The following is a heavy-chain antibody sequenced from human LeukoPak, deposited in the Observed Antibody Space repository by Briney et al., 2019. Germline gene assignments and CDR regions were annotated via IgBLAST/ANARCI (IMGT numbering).Heavy chain of an antibody. CDR3: ATDYYGSGSYSPQAFDI. CDR1: GYTLTELS. D-gene: IGHD3-10*01. V-gene: IGHV1-24*01. CDR2: FDPEDGET. Sequence: ASVKASCKVSGYTLTELSMHWVRQAPGKGLEWMGGFDPEDGETIYAQKFQGRVTMTEDTSTDTAYMELSSLRSEDTAVYFCATDYYGSGSYSPQAFDIWGQGTMVTVSS. J-gene: IGHJ3*02.